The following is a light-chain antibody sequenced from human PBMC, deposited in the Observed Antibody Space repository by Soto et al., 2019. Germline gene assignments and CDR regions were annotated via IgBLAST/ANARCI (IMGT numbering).Light chain of an antibody. CDR3: QSYDTSNPLV. V-gene: IGLV6-57*01. CDR1: SGSIGSSY. CDR2: EDN. Sequence: NFMLTQPHSVSESPGKTVTISCTRSSGSIGSSYVQWYQQRPGSSPTTVIFEDNQRPTGVPVRFSGSIDSSSNSASLVISGLRTEDEADYYCQSYDTSNPLVFGGGNKVTVL. J-gene: IGLJ3*02.